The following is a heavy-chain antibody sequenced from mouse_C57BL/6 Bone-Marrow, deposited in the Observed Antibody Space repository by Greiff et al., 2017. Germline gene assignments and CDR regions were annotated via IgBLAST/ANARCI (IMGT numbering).Heavy chain of an antibody. J-gene: IGHJ3*01. CDR2: IDPSDSYT. CDR1: GYTFTSYW. Sequence: QVQLQQPGAELVMPGASVKLSCKASGYTFTSYWMHWVKQRPGQGLEWIGEIDPSDSYTNYNQKFKGKATLTVDKSSSTAYMQLSSLTSEDSAVYCCAAYDYGAYGGQGTLVTVSA. CDR3: AAYDYGAY. D-gene: IGHD2-4*01. V-gene: IGHV1-69*01.